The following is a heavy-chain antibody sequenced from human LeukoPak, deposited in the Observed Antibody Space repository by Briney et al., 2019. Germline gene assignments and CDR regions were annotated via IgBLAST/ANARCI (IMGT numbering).Heavy chain of an antibody. D-gene: IGHD3-3*02. Sequence: ASVKVSCKASGYTFTDYYIHWVRQAPGQGLEWMGWINPNSGGPNYAQKFQDRVTMTRDTSISTAYMGLSRLRSDDTAVYYCARGGPIFGVVITSTEYGLDVWGQGTTVTVSS. CDR2: INPNSGGP. CDR3: ARGGPIFGVVITSTEYGLDV. CDR1: GYTFTDYY. J-gene: IGHJ6*02. V-gene: IGHV1-2*02.